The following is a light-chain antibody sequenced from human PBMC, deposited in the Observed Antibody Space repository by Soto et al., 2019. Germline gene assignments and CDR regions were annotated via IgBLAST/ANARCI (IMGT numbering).Light chain of an antibody. V-gene: IGKV1D-13*01. J-gene: IGKJ5*01. CDR1: QDIATA. CDR2: AAS. Sequence: AIQLTQSPSSLSASVGDRVTITCRASQDIATALAWYQQRPGEPPKFLTYAASTLETGVPARFLGSGSGTHFTLTITSLLPEDFATYFCHQFNNPMTFGQGTRLEIK. CDR3: HQFNNPMT.